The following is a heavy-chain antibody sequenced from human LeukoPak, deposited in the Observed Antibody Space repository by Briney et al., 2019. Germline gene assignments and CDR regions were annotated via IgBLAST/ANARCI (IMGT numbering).Heavy chain of an antibody. CDR3: ARWYYYETSGLYYGSFDN. V-gene: IGHV3-23*01. CDR2: ISGSGTNT. D-gene: IGHD3-22*01. J-gene: IGHJ5*02. Sequence: PGGSLRLSCATSGFIFNTHTMSWVRQAPGKGLEWVSGISGSGTNTYYADSVKGRFTISRDNSRNTLYLQMNSLRAEDTAVYYCARWYYYETSGLYYGSFDNWGQGTLVTVSS. CDR1: GFIFNTHT.